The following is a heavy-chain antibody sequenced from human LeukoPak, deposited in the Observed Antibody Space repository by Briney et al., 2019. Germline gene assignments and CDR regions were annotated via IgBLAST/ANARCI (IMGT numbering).Heavy chain of an antibody. CDR3: AREFAEGASNRFDP. V-gene: IGHV4-59*01. J-gene: IGHJ5*02. Sequence: PSETLSLTCSVSGDSISNCYWSWIRQPPGKGLEWIGYIYYSGSTNYNPSLKSRVTIPLDASKKQFSLNLRSVTAADTAVYYCAREFAEGASNRFDPWGQGTLVTVSS. CDR2: IYYSGST. CDR1: GDSISNCY. D-gene: IGHD1-26*01.